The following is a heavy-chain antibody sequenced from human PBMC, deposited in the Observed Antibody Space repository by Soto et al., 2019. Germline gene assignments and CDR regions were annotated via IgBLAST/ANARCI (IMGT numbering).Heavy chain of an antibody. J-gene: IGHJ1*01. CDR2: IYYSGST. Sequence: SRTLSLTCTVSDYSINSGGYYWSWILHHPGKGLEWIGYIYYSGSTYYNPSLKSRVTISVDTSKNQFSLKLSSVTAADTAVYYWARDTGGKFPFPSSLWAKRNLVTVDS. V-gene: IGHV4-31*03. CDR3: ARDTGGKFPFPSSL. CDR1: DYSINSGGYY. D-gene: IGHD2-21*01.